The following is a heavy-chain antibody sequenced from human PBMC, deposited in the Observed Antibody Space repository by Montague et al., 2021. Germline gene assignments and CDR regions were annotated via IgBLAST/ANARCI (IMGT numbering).Heavy chain of an antibody. CDR1: GFTFRSYS. J-gene: IGHJ4*02. CDR2: ISSSSSYI. CDR3: ARDYYGSGRGKDYFDY. V-gene: IGHV3-21*01. Sequence: SLRLSCAASGFTFRSYSMNWVRQAPGKELEWVSSISSSSSYIYYTDSVKGRFTISRDNAKNSLYLQMNSLRAEDTAVYYCARDYYGSGRGKDYFDYWGQGTLVTVSS. D-gene: IGHD3-10*01.